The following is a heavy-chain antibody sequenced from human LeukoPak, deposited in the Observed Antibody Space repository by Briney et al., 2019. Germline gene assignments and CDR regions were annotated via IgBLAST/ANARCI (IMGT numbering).Heavy chain of an antibody. J-gene: IGHJ4*02. D-gene: IGHD3-16*01. CDR3: ASEGEF. Sequence: PSETLSLTCTVSGGSISNYYWSWIRQPPGKGLEWIGYIYSSGSTNYNPSLKSRVTISVDKSKNQFSLKLSSVTAADTAVYYCASEGEFWGQGTLVTVSS. CDR1: GGSISNYY. CDR2: IYSSGST. V-gene: IGHV4-59*12.